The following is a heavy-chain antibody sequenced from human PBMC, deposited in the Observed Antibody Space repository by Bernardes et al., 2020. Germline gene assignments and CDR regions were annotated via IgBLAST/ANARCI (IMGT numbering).Heavy chain of an antibody. CDR2: IYYSGST. V-gene: IGHV4-39*01. CDR3: ARLLYGSGRKPERLVPWFDP. J-gene: IGHJ5*02. CDR1: GGSISSSSYY. Sequence: SEPLSLTCTVSGGSISSSSYYWGWLLQPPGKGLEWIGSIYYSGSTYYNPSLKSRVTISVDTSKNQFSLKLSSVTAADTAVYYCARLLYGSGRKPERLVPWFDPWGQGTLVTVSS. D-gene: IGHD3-10*01.